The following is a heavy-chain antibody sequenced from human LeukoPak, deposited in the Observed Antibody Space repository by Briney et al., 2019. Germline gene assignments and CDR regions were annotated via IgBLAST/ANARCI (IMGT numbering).Heavy chain of an antibody. CDR2: ISYDGSNK. CDR1: GFTFSSYA. Sequence: PGRSLRLSCAASGFTFSSYAMHWVRQAPGKGLEWVAVISYDGSNKYYADSVKGRFTISRDNSKNTLYLQMNSLRAEDTAVYYCARDLGIEMATIMDYWGQGTLVPVSS. V-gene: IGHV3-30*04. J-gene: IGHJ4*02. D-gene: IGHD5-24*01. CDR3: ARDLGIEMATIMDY.